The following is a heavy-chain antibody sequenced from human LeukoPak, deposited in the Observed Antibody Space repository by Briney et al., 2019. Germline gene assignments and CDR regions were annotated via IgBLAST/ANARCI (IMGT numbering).Heavy chain of an antibody. CDR3: AKDSGSSSGYETWFDP. D-gene: IGHD5-12*01. Sequence: GGSLRLSCAASGFIFSNAWISWVRQAPGKGLEWVSGISWSSDNIDYADSVKGRFTISRDNSKNSLYLQMNSLRAEDTALYYCAKDSGSSSGYETWFDPWGQGTLVTVSS. CDR1: GFIFSNAW. V-gene: IGHV3-9*01. CDR2: ISWSSDNI. J-gene: IGHJ5*02.